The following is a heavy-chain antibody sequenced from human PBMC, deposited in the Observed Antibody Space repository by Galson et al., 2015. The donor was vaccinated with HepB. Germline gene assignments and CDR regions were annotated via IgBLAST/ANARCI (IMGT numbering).Heavy chain of an antibody. Sequence: ETLSLTCTVSGGSISSYYWSWIWQPPGKGLEWIGYIYYSGSTNYNPSLKSRVTISVDTSKNQFSLKLSSVTAADTAVYYCARAQYGDAFDIWGQGTMVTVSS. J-gene: IGHJ3*02. CDR3: ARAQYGDAFDI. CDR1: GGSISSYY. CDR2: IYYSGST. V-gene: IGHV4-59*01. D-gene: IGHD2-8*01.